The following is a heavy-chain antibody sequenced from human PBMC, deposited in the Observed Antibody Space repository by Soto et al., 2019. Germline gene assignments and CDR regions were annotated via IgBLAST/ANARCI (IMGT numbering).Heavy chain of an antibody. CDR3: AKLFSDYIWGSYRSYFDN. V-gene: IGHV3-23*01. J-gene: IGHJ4*02. CDR1: GFTFSSYA. D-gene: IGHD3-16*01. Sequence: EVQLLESGGGLVQPGGSLRLSCAASGFTFSSYAMSWVRQAPGKGLEWVSAISAGGGATYYADSVKGRFTISRDNSLNTLYLQMNSLRAEDTAVYYCAKLFSDYIWGSYRSYFDNWGQGTLVTVSS. CDR2: ISAGGGAT.